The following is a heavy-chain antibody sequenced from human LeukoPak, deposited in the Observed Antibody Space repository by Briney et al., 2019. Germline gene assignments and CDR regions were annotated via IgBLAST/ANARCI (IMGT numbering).Heavy chain of an antibody. Sequence: PGGSLRLSCAASGFTFSNTWMAWVRQAPGKGLEWVANINQDEGTRQYADSVRGRFTISRDNAKNSLYLEMNSLRAEDTGLYHCARDMKGNLDYWGQGTLVTVSS. J-gene: IGHJ4*02. CDR3: ARDMKGNLDY. V-gene: IGHV3-7*01. CDR2: INQDEGTR. CDR1: GFTFSNTW. D-gene: IGHD3-16*01.